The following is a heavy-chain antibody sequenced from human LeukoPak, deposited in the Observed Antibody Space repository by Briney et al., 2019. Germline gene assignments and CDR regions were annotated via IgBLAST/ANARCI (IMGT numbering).Heavy chain of an antibody. V-gene: IGHV3-23*01. CDR1: GFSFSSYA. CDR2: ISGNAYYT. CDR3: AKPPDAVVAGSIYYFAY. Sequence: GRSLRLSCTASGFSFSSYAMRWVRQAPGQGLEWVSGISGNAYYTDYADSVKGRFTISRDNSKNTLYLQMNSLRVEDTAVYYCAKPPDAVVAGSIYYFAYWGQGTLVTVFS. D-gene: IGHD6-19*01. J-gene: IGHJ4*02.